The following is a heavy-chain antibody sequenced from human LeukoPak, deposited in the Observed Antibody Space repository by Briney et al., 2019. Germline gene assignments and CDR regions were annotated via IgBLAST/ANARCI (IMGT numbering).Heavy chain of an antibody. D-gene: IGHD4-17*01. Sequence: PGRSLRLSCAASGFTLHDYAMHGVRQASAKGLEGVSGISWNSGSIGYADSVKGRFTISRDNAKNSLYLQMNSLRAEDMALYYCAKDRYGDYAYSGFDYWGQGTLVTVSS. CDR1: GFTLHDYA. CDR3: AKDRYGDYAYSGFDY. J-gene: IGHJ4*02. V-gene: IGHV3-9*03. CDR2: ISWNSGSI.